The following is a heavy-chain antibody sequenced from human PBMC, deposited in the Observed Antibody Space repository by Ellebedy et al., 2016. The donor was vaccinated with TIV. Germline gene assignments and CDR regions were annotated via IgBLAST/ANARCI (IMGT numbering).Heavy chain of an antibody. Sequence: SETLSLTCTVSGGSISSSSYYWGWIRQPPGKGLEWIGSIYYSGSTYYNPSLKSRVTISVDTSKNQFSLKLSSVTAADTAVYYCARKVGRLWLANYYYYGMDVWGQGTTVTVSS. CDR2: IYYSGST. CDR1: GGSISSSSYY. CDR3: ARKVGRLWLANYYYYGMDV. D-gene: IGHD6-19*01. V-gene: IGHV4-39*01. J-gene: IGHJ6*02.